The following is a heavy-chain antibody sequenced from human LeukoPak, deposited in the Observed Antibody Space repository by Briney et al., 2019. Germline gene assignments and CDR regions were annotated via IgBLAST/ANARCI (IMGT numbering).Heavy chain of an antibody. Sequence: PSETLSLTCTLSGCSISSGGYSWSWIRQPPGKGLEWIGYIYHSGSTYYNPSLKSRVTISVDRSKNQFSLKLSSVTAADTAVYYWARLYGSGSTNWFDPWGQGTLATVSS. V-gene: IGHV4-30-2*01. CDR2: IYHSGST. J-gene: IGHJ5*02. CDR1: GCSISSGGYS. D-gene: IGHD3-10*01. CDR3: ARLYGSGSTNWFDP.